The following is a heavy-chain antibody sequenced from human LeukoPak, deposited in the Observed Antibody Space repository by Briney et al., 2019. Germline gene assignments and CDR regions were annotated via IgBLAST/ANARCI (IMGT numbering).Heavy chain of an antibody. CDR2: MHYSGST. Sequence: PSETLSLTCTVSGGSISRYYWSWIRQPPGKGLEWIGYMHYSGSTNYNPSLKSRVTISVDTSKRQFSLKLSSVTAADTAVYYCARAGSPYDSSGYYAKGAAFDIWGQGTMVTVSS. CDR1: GGSISRYY. CDR3: ARAGSPYDSSGYYAKGAAFDI. D-gene: IGHD3-22*01. V-gene: IGHV4-59*01. J-gene: IGHJ3*02.